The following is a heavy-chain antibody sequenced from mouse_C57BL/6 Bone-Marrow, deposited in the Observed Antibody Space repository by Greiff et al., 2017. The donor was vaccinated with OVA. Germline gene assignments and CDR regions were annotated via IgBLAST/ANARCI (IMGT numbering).Heavy chain of an antibody. CDR1: GYTFTSYW. V-gene: IGHV1-64*01. D-gene: IGHD1-1*01. CDR2: IHPNIGST. J-gene: IGHJ2*01. Sequence: QVQLQQPVAELVKPGASVKLSCNSSGYTFTSYWMHWVKQSPLQCLECIGMIHPNIGSTNYNEKFKSKATLTVDKSSSTAYMQLSSLTSEDSAVYYCARPLLLLRFYFDYWGQGTTLTVSS. CDR3: ARPLLLLRFYFDY.